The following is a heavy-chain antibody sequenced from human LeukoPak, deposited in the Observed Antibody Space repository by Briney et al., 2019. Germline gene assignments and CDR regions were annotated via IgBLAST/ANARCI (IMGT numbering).Heavy chain of an antibody. V-gene: IGHV4-39*07. CDR2: IYYSGST. D-gene: IGHD6-19*01. Sequence: WVRQAPGKGLEWIGSIYYSGSTYYNPSLKSRVTISVDTSKNQFSLKLSSVTAADTAVYYCARDFQQWLVYDYWGQGTLVTVSS. CDR3: ARDFQQWLVYDY. J-gene: IGHJ4*02.